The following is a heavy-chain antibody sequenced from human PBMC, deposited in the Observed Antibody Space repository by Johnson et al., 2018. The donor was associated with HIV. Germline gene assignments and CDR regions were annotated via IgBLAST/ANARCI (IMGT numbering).Heavy chain of an antibody. V-gene: IGHV3-33*08. CDR3: GSLGGGHQKGAFEI. D-gene: IGHD3-16*01. J-gene: IGHJ3*02. CDR1: GFTFSSYA. CDR2: IWYDGSKK. Sequence: QVHLVESGGGVVQRGRSLILSCAASGFTFSSYAMHWVRQAPGKGLEWVAVIWYDGSKKYYVESVQGRFTISRDNSKNTLYLQMNSLRVEDTAVYFCGSLGGGHQKGAFEIWGHGTMVTVSS.